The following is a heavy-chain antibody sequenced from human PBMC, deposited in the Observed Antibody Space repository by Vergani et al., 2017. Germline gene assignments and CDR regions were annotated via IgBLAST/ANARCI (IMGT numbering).Heavy chain of an antibody. CDR3: ARIGPYFHDSRIDY. Sequence: QVHLQESGPGLVKSSQTLSLTCTVSGVSFRSADYYWSWIRQPPGKGLEWIGYIYHSGSTSYSPSLKSRVSTSVETSKNQFSLNLRSVTAADTAIYYCARIGPYFHDSRIDYWGQGKLVTVSS. CDR1: GVSFRSADYY. V-gene: IGHV4-30-4*08. CDR2: IYHSGST. J-gene: IGHJ4*02. D-gene: IGHD3-22*01.